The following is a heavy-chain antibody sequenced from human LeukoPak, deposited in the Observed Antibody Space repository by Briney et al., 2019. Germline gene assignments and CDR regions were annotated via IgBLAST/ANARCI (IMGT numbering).Heavy chain of an antibody. Sequence: PGGSLRLSCAASGFTFSTYGMHGFGQAPGKGLEWVAVVWDDGSKYYADSVKGRFTISRDNSKNTLYLQMNSLRAEDTAVYYCARDLEQLDSFDYWGQGTLVTVSS. CDR3: ARDLEQLDSFDY. CDR2: VWDDGSK. J-gene: IGHJ4*02. D-gene: IGHD6-13*01. V-gene: IGHV3-33*01. CDR1: GFTFSTYG.